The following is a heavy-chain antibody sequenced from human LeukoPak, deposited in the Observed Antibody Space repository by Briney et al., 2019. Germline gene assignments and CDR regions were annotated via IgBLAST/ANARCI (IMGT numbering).Heavy chain of an antibody. CDR2: ISYDGRNK. D-gene: IGHD6-19*01. CDR1: EFTFNSYG. J-gene: IGHJ6*03. CDR3: AKDSSAVAVYYYYMDV. V-gene: IGHV3-30*18. Sequence: PGRSLRLSCAASEFTFNSYGMHWVRQAPGKGLEWVAVISYDGRNKYYADSVKGRFTISRDNSNNTLYLQMNSLRAEDTAVYYCAKDSSAVAVYYYYMDVWGKGTTVTVSS.